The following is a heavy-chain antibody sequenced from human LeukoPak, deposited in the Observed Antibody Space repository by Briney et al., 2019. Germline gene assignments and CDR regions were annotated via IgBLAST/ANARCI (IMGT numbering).Heavy chain of an antibody. Sequence: PGGSLRLSCAASGFTFSSYSMNWVRQAPGKGLEWVSYISSSSSTIYYADSVKGRFTISRDNAKNSLYLQMNSLRAEDTAVYYCARVDYSGYARPLDYWGQGTLVTVSS. CDR2: ISSSSSTI. CDR1: GFTFSSYS. V-gene: IGHV3-48*04. D-gene: IGHD5-12*01. J-gene: IGHJ4*02. CDR3: ARVDYSGYARPLDY.